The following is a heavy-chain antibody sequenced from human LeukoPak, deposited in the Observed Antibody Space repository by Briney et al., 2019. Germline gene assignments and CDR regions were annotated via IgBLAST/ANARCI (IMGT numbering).Heavy chain of an antibody. CDR1: GASIISGSYY. CDR2: IYPSGST. J-gene: IGHJ4*02. CDR3: ARSTGSSGWCYFDY. D-gene: IGHD6-19*01. Sequence: PSETLSLTCTVSGASIISGSYYWSWIRQPAGKGLEWIGRIYPSGSTNYNPSLKSRVTISVDTSKNQFSLKLNSVTAADTAVYYCARSTGSSGWCYFDYWGQGTLVTVSS. V-gene: IGHV4-61*02.